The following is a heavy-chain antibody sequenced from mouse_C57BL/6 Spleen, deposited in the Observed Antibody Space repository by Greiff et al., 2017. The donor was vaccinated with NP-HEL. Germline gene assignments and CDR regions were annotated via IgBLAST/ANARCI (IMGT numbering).Heavy chain of an antibody. J-gene: IGHJ1*03. CDR1: GYTFTSYW. Sequence: QVQLQQPGAELVKPGASVKMSCKASGYTFTSYWITWVKQRPGQGLEWIGDIYPGSGSTNYNEKFKSKATLTVDTSSSTPYMQLSSLTSADSAVYYCARGDGYYWYFDVWGTGTTVTVSS. D-gene: IGHD2-3*01. CDR3: ARGDGYYWYFDV. CDR2: IYPGSGST. V-gene: IGHV1-55*01.